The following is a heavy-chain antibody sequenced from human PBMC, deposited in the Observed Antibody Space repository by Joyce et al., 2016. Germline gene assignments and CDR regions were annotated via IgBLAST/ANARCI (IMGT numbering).Heavy chain of an antibody. J-gene: IGHJ3*02. CDR2: IYAGAST. D-gene: IGHD6-13*01. V-gene: IGHV3-53*01. CDR3: ARLRSSWYSDAFDI. Sequence: EAQVVESGGGLIQPGGSLRLSCAASGFSVNDNYMNWVRQAPGKGLEWFSVIYAGASTYYDDSVKGRFTISRDNSKNTLYLQMNSLGAEDTAVYYCARLRSSWYSDAFDIWGQGTMVTVSS. CDR1: GFSVNDNY.